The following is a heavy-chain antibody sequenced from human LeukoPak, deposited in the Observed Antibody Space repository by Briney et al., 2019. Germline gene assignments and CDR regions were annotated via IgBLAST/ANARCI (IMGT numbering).Heavy chain of an antibody. CDR1: GGSISSYY. CDR3: ARKKRYCSGGSCYSYWFDP. D-gene: IGHD2-15*01. V-gene: IGHV4-59*08. CDR2: IYYSGST. J-gene: IGHJ5*02. Sequence: SETLSLTCTVSGGSISSYYWSWIRQPPGKGLEWIGYIYYSGSTNYNPSLKSRVTISVDTSKNQFSLKLSSVTAADTAVYYCARKKRYCSGGSCYSYWFDPWGQGTLVTVSS.